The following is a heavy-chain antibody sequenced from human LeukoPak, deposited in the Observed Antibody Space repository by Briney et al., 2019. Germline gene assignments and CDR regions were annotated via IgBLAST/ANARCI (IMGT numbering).Heavy chain of an antibody. Sequence: PGGSLRLSCAASGFTFSSYSMTWVRQAPGKGLEWVSSISSSSSYIYYADSVKGRFTISRDNAKNSLYLQMNSLRAEDTAVYYCAMSYGSGSYYPELLFDYWGQGTLVTVSS. CDR3: AMSYGSGSYYPELLFDY. J-gene: IGHJ4*02. CDR2: ISSSSSYI. V-gene: IGHV3-21*01. CDR1: GFTFSSYS. D-gene: IGHD3-10*01.